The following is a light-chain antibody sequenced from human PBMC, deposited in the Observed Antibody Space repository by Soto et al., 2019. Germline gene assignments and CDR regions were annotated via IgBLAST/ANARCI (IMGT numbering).Light chain of an antibody. J-gene: IGKJ5*01. CDR2: GAS. CDR1: PSVSSSY. CDR3: QHFGGTTFT. Sequence: EIVLTQSPGTLSLSPGEGATLSCRASPSVSSSYIAWYQQRPGQTPNLLIYGASTRATGIPDRFSGSGSGTHFTLTISRLEPGDFAVYYCQHFGGTTFTFGQGTRLEIK. V-gene: IGKV3-20*01.